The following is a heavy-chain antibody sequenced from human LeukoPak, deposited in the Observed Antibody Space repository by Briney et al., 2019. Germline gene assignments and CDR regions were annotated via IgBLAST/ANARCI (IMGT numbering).Heavy chain of an antibody. J-gene: IGHJ5*02. D-gene: IGHD2-8*01. V-gene: IGHV1-2*02. CDR2: INPNSGGT. Sequence: EASVKVSCKASGYTFTGYYMHWVRQAPGQGLEWMGWINPNSGGTNYAQKFQGRVTMTRNTSISTAYMELSSLRSEDTAVYYCARKEVYAREYNWFDPWGQGTLVTVSS. CDR3: ARKEVYAREYNWFDP. CDR1: GYTFTGYY.